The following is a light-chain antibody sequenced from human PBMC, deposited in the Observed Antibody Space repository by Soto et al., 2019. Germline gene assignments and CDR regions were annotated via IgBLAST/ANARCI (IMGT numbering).Light chain of an antibody. CDR2: DAT. CDR1: SSDVGGSNH. V-gene: IGLV2-14*01. CDR3: VSFTSSTTYV. J-gene: IGLJ1*01. Sequence: QSVLTQPASVSDSPGQSITISCTGTSSDVGGSNHVSWYQQHPGKAPKLMIYDATNRPSGVSHRFSGSKSGSTASLIISGLQAEDEADYYCVSFTSSTTYVFGTGTKLTVL.